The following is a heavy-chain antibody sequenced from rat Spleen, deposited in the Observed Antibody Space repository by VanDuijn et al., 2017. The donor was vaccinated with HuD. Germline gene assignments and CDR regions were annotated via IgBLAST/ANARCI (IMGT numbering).Heavy chain of an antibody. CDR2: ITYDGGTT. CDR3: ARRPYYGYTYGYFDY. D-gene: IGHD1-9*01. Sequence: EVQLVESGGGLVQPGRSLKPSCAASGFTLSDYSMAWVRQPPTKGLEWVASITYDGGTTYYPDSVKGRFTTSRDNAKSTLYLQMDSLRSEDTATYYCARRPYYGYTYGYFDYWGQGVMVTVSS. V-gene: IGHV5-20*01. CDR1: GFTLSDYS. J-gene: IGHJ2*01.